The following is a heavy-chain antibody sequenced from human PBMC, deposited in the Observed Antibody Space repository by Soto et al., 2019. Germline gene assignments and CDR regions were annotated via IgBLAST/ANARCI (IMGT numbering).Heavy chain of an antibody. V-gene: IGHV3-23*01. CDR3: AKNQGVELVPLATVDWFDP. CDR1: GFTFENFG. CDR2: ISGSGLNK. Sequence: GSLRLSCSASGFTFENFGMSLVRQAPGKGLEWISSISGSGLNKYYADSVKGRFTISRDNSKNTVYLELSNLRAEDTAVYHCAKNQGVELVPLATVDWFDPWGQGSVVTVSS. J-gene: IGHJ5*02. D-gene: IGHD1-26*01.